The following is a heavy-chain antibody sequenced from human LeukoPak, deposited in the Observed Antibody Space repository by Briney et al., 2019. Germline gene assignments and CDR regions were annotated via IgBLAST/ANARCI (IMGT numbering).Heavy chain of an antibody. V-gene: IGHV4-59*01. CDR3: AGGNTVTTMPIDY. CDR2: IYYSGST. Sequence: SETLSLTCTVSGGSISSYHWSWIRQPPGKGLEWIGYIYYSGSTNYNPSLKSRVTISVDTSKNQFSLKLSSVTAADTAVYYRAGGNTVTTMPIDYWGQGTLVTVSS. CDR1: GGSISSYH. D-gene: IGHD4-11*01. J-gene: IGHJ4*02.